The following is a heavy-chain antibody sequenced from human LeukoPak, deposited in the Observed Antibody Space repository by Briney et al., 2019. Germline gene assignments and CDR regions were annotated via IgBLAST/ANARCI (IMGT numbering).Heavy chain of an antibody. J-gene: IGHJ4*02. CDR3: AREGLMYGSFDY. V-gene: IGHV3-53*01. D-gene: IGHD2-8*02. Sequence: GGSLRLSCAASGFTVSSNYMSWVRQAPGKGLEWVSVIYSGGSTYYADSVKGRFTISRDDSKNTLYLQMNSLRAEDTAVYYCAREGLMYGSFDYWGQGTLVTVSS. CDR1: GFTVSSNY. CDR2: IYSGGST.